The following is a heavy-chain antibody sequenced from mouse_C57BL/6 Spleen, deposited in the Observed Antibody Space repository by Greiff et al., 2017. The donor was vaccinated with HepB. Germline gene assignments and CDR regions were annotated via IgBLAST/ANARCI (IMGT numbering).Heavy chain of an antibody. J-gene: IGHJ3*01. Sequence: QVQLQQSGAELARPGASVKLSCKASGYTFTSYGISWVKQRTGPGLEWIGEIYPRSGNTYYNEKFKGKATLTADKSSSTAYMELRSLTSEDSAVYICARYDYDEETWFAYWGQGTLVTVSA. CDR2: IYPRSGNT. CDR1: GYTFTSYG. CDR3: ARYDYDEETWFAY. V-gene: IGHV1-81*01. D-gene: IGHD2-4*01.